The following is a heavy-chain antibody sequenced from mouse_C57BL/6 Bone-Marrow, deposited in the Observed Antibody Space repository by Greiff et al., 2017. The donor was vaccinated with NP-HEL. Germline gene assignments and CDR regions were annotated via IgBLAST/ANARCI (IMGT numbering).Heavy chain of an antibody. J-gene: IGHJ3*01. CDR2: IDPSDSET. Sequence: QVQLQQPGAELVRPGSSVKLSCKASGYTFTSYWMHWVKQRPIQGLEWIGNIDPSDSETHYNQKFKDKATLTVDKSSSTAYMQLSSLTSEDSAVYYGARERAYYGSSSFAYWGQGTLVTVSA. CDR3: ARERAYYGSSSFAY. D-gene: IGHD1-1*01. CDR1: GYTFTSYW. V-gene: IGHV1-52*01.